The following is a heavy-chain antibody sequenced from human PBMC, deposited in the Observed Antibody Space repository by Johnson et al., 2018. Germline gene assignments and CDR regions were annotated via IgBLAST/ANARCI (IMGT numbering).Heavy chain of an antibody. D-gene: IGHD6-6*01. CDR3: AREGSIAARLSYYYYGMDV. Sequence: QVQLVESGGGLVKPGGSXRLSCAASGFTFSDYYMSWIRQAPGKGLEWVSYISSSGRTIYYADSVKGRFTISRDNSKNTLYLQMNSLRAEDKAVYYCAREGSIAARLSYYYYGMDVWGQGTTVTVSS. CDR1: GFTFSDYY. V-gene: IGHV3-11*01. J-gene: IGHJ6*02. CDR2: ISSSGRTI.